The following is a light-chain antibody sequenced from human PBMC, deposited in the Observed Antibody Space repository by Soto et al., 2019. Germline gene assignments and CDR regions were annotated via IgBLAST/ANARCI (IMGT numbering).Light chain of an antibody. Sequence: QSVLTQPPSVSGAPGQRVPISCTGTSSNIGAGYDVHWYQQLPGTAPKLLIYDKNNRPSGVPDRFSGSKSGTSASLAITGLQAEDEADYYCQSYDSSLSGSTVFGTGTKVTIL. CDR3: QSYDSSLSGSTV. V-gene: IGLV1-40*01. CDR1: SSNIGAGYD. J-gene: IGLJ1*01. CDR2: DKN.